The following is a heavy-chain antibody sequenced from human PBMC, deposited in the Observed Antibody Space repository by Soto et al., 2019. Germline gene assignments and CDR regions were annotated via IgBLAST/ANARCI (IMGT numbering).Heavy chain of an antibody. CDR3: ARGVAARYYYYYGMDV. D-gene: IGHD6-6*01. J-gene: IGHJ6*02. V-gene: IGHV1-2*04. Sequence: ASVKVSCKASGYTFTGYYMHWVRQAPGQGLEWMGWNNPNSGGTNYAQKFRGWVTMTRDTSISTAYMELSRLRSDDTAVYYCARGVAARYYYYYGMDVWGQGTTVTVSS. CDR1: GYTFTGYY. CDR2: NNPNSGGT.